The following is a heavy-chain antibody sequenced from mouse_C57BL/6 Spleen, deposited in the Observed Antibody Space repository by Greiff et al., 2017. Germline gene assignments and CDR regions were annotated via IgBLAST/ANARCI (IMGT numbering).Heavy chain of an antibody. CDR3: ARSGYDYDWYFDV. Sequence: VQLQQSGAELVKPGASVKISCKASGYAFSSYWMNWVKQRPGKGLEWIGQIYPGDGDTNYNGKFKGKATLTADKSSSTAYMQLSSLTSEDSAVYFCARSGYDYDWYFDVWGTGTTVTVAS. D-gene: IGHD2-4*01. CDR1: GYAFSSYW. J-gene: IGHJ1*03. V-gene: IGHV1-80*01. CDR2: IYPGDGDT.